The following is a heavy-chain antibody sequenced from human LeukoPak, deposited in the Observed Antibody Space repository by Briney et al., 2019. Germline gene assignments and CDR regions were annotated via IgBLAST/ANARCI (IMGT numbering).Heavy chain of an antibody. CDR2: ISSSASST. J-gene: IGHJ4*02. CDR1: GFTFSSYG. CDR3: ARGRPHGNDY. V-gene: IGHV3-23*01. Sequence: GGSLRLSCAASGFTFSSYGMSWVRQAPGKGPEWVSGISSSASSTYYAESVKGRFTISRDNAKNTLYLQMNSLRVEDTAVYYCARGRPHGNDYWGQGTLVTVSS. D-gene: IGHD4-23*01.